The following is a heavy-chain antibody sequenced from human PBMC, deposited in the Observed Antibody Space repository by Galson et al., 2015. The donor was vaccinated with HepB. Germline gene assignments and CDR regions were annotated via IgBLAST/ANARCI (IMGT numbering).Heavy chain of an antibody. CDR1: GFTFSSYS. J-gene: IGHJ5*02. D-gene: IGHD3/OR15-3a*01. CDR2: ISSSSSTI. V-gene: IGHV3-48*01. Sequence: SLRLSCAASGFTFSSYSMNWVRQAPGKGLEWVSYISSSSSTIYYADSVKGRFTISRDNAKNSLYLQMNSLRAEDTAVYYCARDGVGGFWTNWFDPWGQGTLVTVSS. CDR3: ARDGVGGFWTNWFDP.